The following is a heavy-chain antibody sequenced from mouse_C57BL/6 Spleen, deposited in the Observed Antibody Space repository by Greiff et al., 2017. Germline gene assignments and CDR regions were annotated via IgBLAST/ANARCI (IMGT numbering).Heavy chain of an antibody. CDR2: INPNYGTT. CDR1: GYSFTDYN. CDR3: ARSNYYGSSYYAWCAY. D-gene: IGHD1-1*01. V-gene: IGHV1-39*01. Sequence: VQLQQSGPELVKPGASVKISCKASGYSFTDYNMNWVKQSNGKSLEWIGVINPNYGTTSYNQKFKGQATLTVDQSSSTAYMQLNSLTSEDSAVYYCARSNYYGSSYYAWCAYGGQGTLVTVSA. J-gene: IGHJ3*01.